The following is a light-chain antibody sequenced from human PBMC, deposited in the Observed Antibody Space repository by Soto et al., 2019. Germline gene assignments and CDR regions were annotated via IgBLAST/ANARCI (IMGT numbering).Light chain of an antibody. CDR3: QQYNNWPPYT. J-gene: IGKJ2*01. CDR2: GAS. CDR1: QSVRSN. V-gene: IGKV3-15*01. Sequence: ETVMTQSPATLSVSPGERATLSCRASQSVRSNLAWYQQKPGQAPRLLIYGASTRATDIPARFSGSGSGTEFTLTISSLQSEDFAFYYCQQYNNWPPYTFGQRTKVDIK.